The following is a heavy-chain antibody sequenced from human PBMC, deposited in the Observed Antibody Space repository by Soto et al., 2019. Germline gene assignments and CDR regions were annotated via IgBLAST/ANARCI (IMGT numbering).Heavy chain of an antibody. CDR3: ARDYLSSKLSLSYFDF. D-gene: IGHD2-2*01. CDR1: GYSFISHY. J-gene: IGHJ4*02. Sequence: QVQLVQSGAEVTRPGASVKVSCKASGYSFISHYIHWVRHAPGQGLEWMGFINPSGGSATLAQKFQGRVTMTRDKPTTTVYMEISSLRSEDAAVYYCARDYLSSKLSLSYFDFWGQGTLVTVSS. V-gene: IGHV1-46*01. CDR2: INPSGGSA.